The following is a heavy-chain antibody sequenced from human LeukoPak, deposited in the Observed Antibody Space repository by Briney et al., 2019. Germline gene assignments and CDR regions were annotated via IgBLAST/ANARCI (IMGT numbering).Heavy chain of an antibody. D-gene: IGHD2-15*01. CDR3: ARALRPIVVVVAATHWFDP. CDR1: GYTFTGYY. Sequence: ASVKVSCKASGYTFTGYYMHWVRQAPGQGLEWMGRINPNSGGTNYAQKFQGRVTMTRDTSISTAYMELSRLRSDDTAVYYCARALRPIVVVVAATHWFDPWGRGTLVTVSS. J-gene: IGHJ5*02. CDR2: INPNSGGT. V-gene: IGHV1-2*06.